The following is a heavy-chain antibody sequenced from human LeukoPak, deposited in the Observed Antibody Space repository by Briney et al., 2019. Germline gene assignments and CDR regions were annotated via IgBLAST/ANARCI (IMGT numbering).Heavy chain of an antibody. CDR1: GFTFSSYA. Sequence: SGGSLRLSCAASGFTFSSYAMSWVRQAPGKGLEWVSAISGSGGSTYYADSVKGRFTISRDNSKNTLYLQMNSLRAEDTAVYYCAKLPDYDFWSGYTFDYWGRGTLVTVSS. J-gene: IGHJ4*02. CDR2: ISGSGGST. V-gene: IGHV3-23*01. CDR3: AKLPDYDFWSGYTFDY. D-gene: IGHD3-3*01.